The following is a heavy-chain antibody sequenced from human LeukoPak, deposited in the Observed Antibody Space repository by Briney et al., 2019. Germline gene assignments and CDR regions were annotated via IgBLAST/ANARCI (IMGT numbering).Heavy chain of an antibody. V-gene: IGHV3-30*18. CDR3: AKVPRYCNSTSCPDFDY. CDR2: ISYDGSDK. Sequence: GRSLRLSCAASGFTFSSYGMHWVRQAPGKGLEWVAVISYDGSDKNYADSVKGRFTIPRDNSNNRVYLQMNSLRAEDTAVYYCAKVPRYCNSTSCPDFDYWGQGTLVTVSS. D-gene: IGHD2-2*01. CDR1: GFTFSSYG. J-gene: IGHJ4*02.